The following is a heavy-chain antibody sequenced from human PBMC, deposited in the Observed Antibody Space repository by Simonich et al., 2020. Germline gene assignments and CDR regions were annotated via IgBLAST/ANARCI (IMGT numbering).Heavy chain of an antibody. CDR1: GYTFTSYG. D-gene: IGHD2-15*01. V-gene: IGHV1-18*01. CDR2: IIAYNGNT. Sequence: QVQLVQSGAEVKKPGASVKVSCKASGYTFTSYGISWVRQAPGQGLEWMGWIIAYNGNTNYAQKLQGRVTMTTDTATSTAYMERRSLRSDDTAVYYCARASRGTWWYYYFDYWGQGTLVTVSS. CDR3: ARASRGTWWYYYFDY. J-gene: IGHJ4*02.